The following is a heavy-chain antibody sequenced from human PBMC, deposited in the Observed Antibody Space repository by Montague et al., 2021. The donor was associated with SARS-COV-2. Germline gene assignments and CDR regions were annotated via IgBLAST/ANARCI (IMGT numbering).Heavy chain of an antibody. D-gene: IGHD2-2*01. CDR3: AKEREVVRAARTLVAFDL. V-gene: IGHV4-34*01. Sequence: SETRSLTCDVYGGSFSVYYWSWLRQSPRSGLEWIGEINHSGSANYNPSLKSRVSISVDTSKNQFTLNLTSVTAADTAMYYCAKEREVVRAARTLVAFDLWGQGTMVAVSS. J-gene: IGHJ3*01. CDR1: GGSFSVYY. CDR2: INHSGSA.